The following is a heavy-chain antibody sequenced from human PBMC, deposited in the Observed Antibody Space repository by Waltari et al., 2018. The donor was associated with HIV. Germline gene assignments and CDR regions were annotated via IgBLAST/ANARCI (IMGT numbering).Heavy chain of an antibody. V-gene: IGHV4-59*01. Sequence: QVRLQESGPGLVKPSETLSLTCTVSGGAISTYYWNWIRQPPGKGLEFIGHIYYSGSTNYTPSLKSLATISLDTSKNQFSLRLTSVTAADTAIYYCARSGDGYNYSGAFDIWGQGTKVAVSS. CDR1: GGAISTYY. J-gene: IGHJ3*02. D-gene: IGHD1-1*01. CDR2: IYYSGST. CDR3: ARSGDGYNYSGAFDI.